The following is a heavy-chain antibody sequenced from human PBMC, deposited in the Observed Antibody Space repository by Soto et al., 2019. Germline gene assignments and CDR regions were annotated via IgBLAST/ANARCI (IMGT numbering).Heavy chain of an antibody. Sequence: SVNVSCKAFGGTISSYAIGRVRHAHGQGLEWMGGIIPIFGTANYAQKFQRRVTITADKSTRTAYMELSSLGSEDTAVYYCARCSDSRYNWFDPWGQGTLVTVSS. CDR3: ARCSDSRYNWFDP. J-gene: IGHJ5*02. V-gene: IGHV1-69*06. CDR1: GGTISSYA. CDR2: IIPIFGTA. D-gene: IGHD6-13*01.